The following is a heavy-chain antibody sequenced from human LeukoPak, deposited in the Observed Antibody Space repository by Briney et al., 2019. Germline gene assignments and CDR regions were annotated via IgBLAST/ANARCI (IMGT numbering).Heavy chain of an antibody. CDR2: IYSGGST. CDR3: AVAAVDDHDAFDI. CDR1: GFTVSSNY. Sequence: GGSLRLSCAASGFTVSSNYMSWVRQAPGKGLEWVSVIYSGGSTYYADSVKGRFTISRDNSKNTLYLQMNSLRAEDTAVYYCAVAAVDDHDAFDIWGQGTLVTVPS. J-gene: IGHJ3*02. D-gene: IGHD6-13*01. V-gene: IGHV3-53*01.